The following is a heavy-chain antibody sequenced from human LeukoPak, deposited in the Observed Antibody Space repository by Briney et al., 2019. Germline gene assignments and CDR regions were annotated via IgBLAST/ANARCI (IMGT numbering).Heavy chain of an antibody. CDR3: ARWYSNKGWFDA. D-gene: IGHD6-13*01. J-gene: IGHJ5*02. CDR1: GCSISSSTYH. V-gene: IGHV4-39*07. Sequence: SETLSLTCTVSGCSISSSTYHWGWIRQPPGKGLEWIGSIYYRGSTYNNASLQSRVTLSQDTSKNQFSLKLSSVTAADTAVYYCARWYSNKGWFDAWGQGTLVNVSS. CDR2: IYYRGST.